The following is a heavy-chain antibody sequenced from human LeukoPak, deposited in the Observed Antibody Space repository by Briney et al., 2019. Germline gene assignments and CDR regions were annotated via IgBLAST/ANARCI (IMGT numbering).Heavy chain of an antibody. D-gene: IGHD3-9*01. CDR1: GFTFSNYA. Sequence: PGGSLRLSCAASGFTFSNYAMSWVRQAPVKGLEWVSGISGSGGSSYYADFAKGRFTISRDNSKNTLYLQMNSLRAEDTAVYYCANGILRYFDYWGQGTLVTVSS. J-gene: IGHJ4*02. CDR3: ANGILRYFDY. CDR2: ISGSGGSS. V-gene: IGHV3-23*01.